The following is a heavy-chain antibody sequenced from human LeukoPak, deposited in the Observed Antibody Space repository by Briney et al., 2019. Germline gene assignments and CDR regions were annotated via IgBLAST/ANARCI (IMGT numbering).Heavy chain of an antibody. J-gene: IGHJ4*02. CDR1: GYTFTSYY. D-gene: IGHD1-7*01. CDR2: ISAYNGNT. Sequence: ASVKVSCKASGYTFTSYYMHWVRQAPGQGLEWMGWISAYNGNTNYAQKLQGRVTMTTDTSTSTAYMELRSLRSDDTAVYYCARDRAGTISNYFDYWGQGTLVTVSS. CDR3: ARDRAGTISNYFDY. V-gene: IGHV1-18*04.